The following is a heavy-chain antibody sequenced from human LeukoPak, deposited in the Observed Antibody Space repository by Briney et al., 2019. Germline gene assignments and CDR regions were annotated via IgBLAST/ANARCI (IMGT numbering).Heavy chain of an antibody. CDR3: TSHAAFDP. J-gene: IGHJ5*02. CDR1: GFTFNNAW. Sequence: GGSLRLSCAASGFTFNNAWMNWVRQAPEKGLEWVGRIKSKNVGGTTDYAAPVKGRLTISRDDSKNTVYLQMNSLKIEDTAVYYCTSHAAFDPWGQGTLVTVSS. V-gene: IGHV3-15*01. CDR2: IKSKNVGGTT.